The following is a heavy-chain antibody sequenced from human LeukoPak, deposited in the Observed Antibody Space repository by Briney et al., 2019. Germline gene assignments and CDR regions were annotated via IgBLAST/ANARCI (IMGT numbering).Heavy chain of an antibody. CDR3: ARGRLRYFDWFY. Sequence: SETLSLTCTVSGGSISNYYWSWIRQPPGKGLEWIGEINHSGSTNYNPSLKSRVTISADTSKNQFSLKLSSVTAADTAVYYCARGRLRYFDWFYWGQGTLVTVSS. J-gene: IGHJ4*02. D-gene: IGHD3-9*01. CDR1: GGSISNYY. CDR2: INHSGST. V-gene: IGHV4-34*01.